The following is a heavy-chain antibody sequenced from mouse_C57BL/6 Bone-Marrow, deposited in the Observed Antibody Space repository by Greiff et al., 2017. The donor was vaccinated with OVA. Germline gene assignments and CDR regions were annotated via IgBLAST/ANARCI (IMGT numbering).Heavy chain of an antibody. V-gene: IGHV1-50*01. J-gene: IGHJ3*01. D-gene: IGHD2-4*01. Sequence: VQLQQPGAELVKPGASVKLSCKASGYTFTSYWMQWVKQRPGQGLEWIGEIDPSGSYTNYNHKFKGRATLTVDTSSSTAYMQLSSLTSEDSAVYYCARGDDYDGAWFAYWGQGTLVTVSA. CDR1: GYTFTSYW. CDR3: ARGDDYDGAWFAY. CDR2: IDPSGSYT.